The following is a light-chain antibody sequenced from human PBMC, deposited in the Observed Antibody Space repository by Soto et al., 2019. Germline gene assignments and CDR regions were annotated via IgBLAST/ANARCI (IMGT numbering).Light chain of an antibody. CDR2: SAS. V-gene: IGKV1-12*01. J-gene: IGKJ3*01. CDR3: QLTHSYPLT. CDR1: QGIGNW. Sequence: DIQMTQSPSSVSASVGDRVTITCRASQGIGNWLAWYQQKPGKAPKVLIYSASSFQSGVPSRFSGTGSGTDFTLTISVLQPEDFATYYCQLTHSYPLTFGPGTTVDMK.